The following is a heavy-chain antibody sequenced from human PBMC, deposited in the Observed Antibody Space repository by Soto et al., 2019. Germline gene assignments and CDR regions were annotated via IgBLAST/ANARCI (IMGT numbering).Heavy chain of an antibody. CDR2: ISSSSSTI. J-gene: IGHJ4*02. CDR1: GFTFSSYS. V-gene: IGHV3-48*01. D-gene: IGHD3-9*01. Sequence: GGSLRLSCAASGFTFSSYSMNWVRQAPGKGLEWVSYISSSSSTIYYADSVKGRFTISRDNASNSLYLQRNSLRAEDTAVYYCARDYKGDILTGWLDYWGQGTLVTVSS. CDR3: ARDYKGDILTGWLDY.